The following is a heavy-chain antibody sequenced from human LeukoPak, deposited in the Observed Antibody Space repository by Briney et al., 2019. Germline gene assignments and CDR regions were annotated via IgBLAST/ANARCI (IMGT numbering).Heavy chain of an antibody. D-gene: IGHD1-1*01. CDR2: INPNSGDT. CDR1: AYTITGYY. CDR3: ARDRHWNQGNFDY. Sequence: ASVKGPCKASAYTITGYYIHWVRQAPGQGLEWIGWINPNSGDTNYAQKFQGRVTMTRDTSINTAFMELSRLRSDDTAVYYCARDRHWNQGNFDYWGQGTLVTVSS. J-gene: IGHJ4*02. V-gene: IGHV1-2*02.